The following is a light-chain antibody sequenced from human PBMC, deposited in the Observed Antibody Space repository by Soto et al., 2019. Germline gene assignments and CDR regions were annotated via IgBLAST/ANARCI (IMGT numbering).Light chain of an antibody. CDR3: LLSYSGARV. V-gene: IGLV7-46*01. J-gene: IGLJ3*02. CDR1: TGAVTSGHY. Sequence: QAVVTQEPSLTVSPGGTVTLTCGSSTGAVTSGHYPYWFQQKPGQAPRTLVYNTSDKHSWAPARFSGSLLGGKAALTLSGAQPEDEAEYYCLLSYSGARVFGGGTKATVL. CDR2: NTS.